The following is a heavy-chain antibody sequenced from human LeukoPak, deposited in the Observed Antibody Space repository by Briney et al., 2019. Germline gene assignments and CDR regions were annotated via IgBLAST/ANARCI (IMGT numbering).Heavy chain of an antibody. D-gene: IGHD3-10*02. CDR2: ISSSGSTI. J-gene: IGHJ6*04. CDR3: AELGITMIGGV. CDR1: GFTFSSYE. V-gene: IGHV3-48*03. Sequence: SGGSLRLSSAASGFTFSSYEMNWVRQAPGKGLEWVSYISSSGSTIYYADSVKGRFTISRDNAKNSLYLQMNSLRAEDTAVYYCAELGITMIGGVWGKGTTVTISS.